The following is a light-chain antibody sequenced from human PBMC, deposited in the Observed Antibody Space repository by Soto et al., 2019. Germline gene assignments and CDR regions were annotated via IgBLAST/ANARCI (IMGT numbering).Light chain of an antibody. CDR3: AAWDDSLNGVV. CDR1: SSNIGSNT. CDR2: SNN. J-gene: IGLJ2*01. Sequence: QSVLTQPPSASGTPGQRVIISCSGSSSNIGSNTVNWYQQLPGTAPKLFIYSNNQRPSGVPHRFSGSKSGTSASLAISGLQSEDEADYYCAAWDDSLNGVVFGEGTKLTVL. V-gene: IGLV1-44*01.